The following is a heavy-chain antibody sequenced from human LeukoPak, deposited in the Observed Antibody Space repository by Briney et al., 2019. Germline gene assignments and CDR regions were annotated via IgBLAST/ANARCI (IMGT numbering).Heavy chain of an antibody. J-gene: IGHJ4*02. CDR2: VSYSGST. CDR3: ARHIDNGWYAY. V-gene: IGHV4-59*08. D-gene: IGHD6-19*01. CDR1: GGSISSYY. Sequence: SETLSLTCTVSGGSISSYYWSWIRQPPGKGLEWIGYVSYSGSTNYNPSLKSRVTMSVGRSRNQFSLKLDSVTAADTAVYYCARHIDNGWYAYWGQGTLVTVSS.